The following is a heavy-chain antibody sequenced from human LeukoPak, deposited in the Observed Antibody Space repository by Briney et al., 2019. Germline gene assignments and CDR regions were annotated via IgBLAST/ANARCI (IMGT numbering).Heavy chain of an antibody. J-gene: IGHJ3*02. CDR2: IRSDGEAF. CDR3: VRDVHWAFDM. Sequence: GGSLRLSCAASGFTFSSDPMTWLRQAPGKGLEWISNIRSDGEAFYADSVRGRFTISRDNAKNSLYLQMNSLREEDTAVYYCVRDVHWAFDMWGQGTMVTVSS. D-gene: IGHD6-6*01. CDR1: GFTFSSDP. V-gene: IGHV3-48*02.